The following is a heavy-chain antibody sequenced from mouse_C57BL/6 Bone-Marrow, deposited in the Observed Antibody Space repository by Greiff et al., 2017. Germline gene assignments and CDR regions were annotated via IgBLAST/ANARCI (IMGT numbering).Heavy chain of an antibody. V-gene: IGHV1-53*01. CDR3: ARGGIYDGCYEYFDV. Sequence: VQLQQPGTELVKPGASVKLSCKASGYTFTSYWMHWVKQRPGQGLEWIGNINPSNGGTNYNEKFKSKATLTVDKSSSTAYMQLSSLTSEDYAVYYCARGGIYDGCYEYFDVWGTGTTVTVSS. CDR1: GYTFTSYW. J-gene: IGHJ1*03. CDR2: INPSNGGT. D-gene: IGHD2-3*01.